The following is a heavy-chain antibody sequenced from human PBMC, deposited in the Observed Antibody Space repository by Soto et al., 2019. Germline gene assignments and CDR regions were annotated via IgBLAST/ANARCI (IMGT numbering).Heavy chain of an antibody. J-gene: IGHJ4*02. CDR1: GFTFGSFW. V-gene: IGHV3-7*01. CDR3: ASTRHSRGYSLFAS. Sequence: EVQLVEHGGGLAQPGGSLRLSCAASGFTFGSFWMSWVRQAPGKGLEWVANIKEDGSEKHYVESVKGRVTISRDNAKNSLLLPTTTLRAEDTAVYYFASTRHSRGYSLFASWRQGSLVTVSS. D-gene: IGHD3-22*01. CDR2: IKEDGSEK.